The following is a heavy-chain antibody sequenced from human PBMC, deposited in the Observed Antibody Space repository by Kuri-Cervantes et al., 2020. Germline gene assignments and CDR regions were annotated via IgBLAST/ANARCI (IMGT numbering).Heavy chain of an antibody. J-gene: IGHJ4*02. D-gene: IGHD6-13*01. V-gene: IGHV3-30*01. CDR3: ARDVAAGKRGFSL. CDR1: GFTFSSYA. CDR2: ISYDGSNK. Sequence: GGSLRLSCAASGFTFSSYAMHWVRQAPGKGLEWVAVISYDGSNKYYADSVKGRFTISRDNAKNSLYLHMNSLRADDTALYYCARDVAAGKRGFSLWGQGTLVTVSS.